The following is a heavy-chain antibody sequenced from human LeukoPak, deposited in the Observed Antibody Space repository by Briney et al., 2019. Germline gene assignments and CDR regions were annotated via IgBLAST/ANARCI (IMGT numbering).Heavy chain of an antibody. CDR3: NLWFGESIAAS. CDR1: ASGYTFTDYD. J-gene: IGHJ4*02. V-gene: IGHV1-3*01. D-gene: IGHD3-10*01. Sequence: ASVKVSCKASASGYTFTDYDISWVRQAPGQGLEWMGWINAGNGNTKYSQKFQGRVTITRDTSASTAYMELSSLRSEDTAVYYCNLWFGESIAASWGQGTLVTVSS. CDR2: INAGNGNT.